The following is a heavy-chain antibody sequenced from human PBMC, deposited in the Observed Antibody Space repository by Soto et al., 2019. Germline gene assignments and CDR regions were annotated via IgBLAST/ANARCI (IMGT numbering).Heavy chain of an antibody. CDR2: IYYSGST. CDR1: GGSISSVSYH. V-gene: IGHV4-31*03. CDR3: ARDRKAHGSGSWGMDV. J-gene: IGHJ6*02. D-gene: IGHD3-10*01. Sequence: QVQLQESGPGLVKPSQTLSLTCTVSGGSISSVSYHWSWIRQHPGKGLEWIGYIYYSGSTHYNPSLQPRRTIPIDKPKNNLSLKLHSVNAADTAVYYYARDRKAHGSGSWGMDVWGQGITVTVSS.